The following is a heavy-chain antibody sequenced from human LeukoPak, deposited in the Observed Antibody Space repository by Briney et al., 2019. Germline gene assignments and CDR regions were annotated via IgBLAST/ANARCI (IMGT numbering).Heavy chain of an antibody. D-gene: IGHD3-22*01. CDR2: ISGDGGST. CDR1: GFTFDDYA. V-gene: IGHV3-43*02. CDR3: AKDSLRDSSAYYPDY. J-gene: IGHJ4*02. Sequence: PGGSLRLSCAASGFTFDDYAIHWVRQAPGKGLEWVSLISGDGGSTYYADSVKGRFTISRGNSKNSLYLQMNSLRTEDTALYYCAKDSLRDSSAYYPDYWGQGTLVTVSS.